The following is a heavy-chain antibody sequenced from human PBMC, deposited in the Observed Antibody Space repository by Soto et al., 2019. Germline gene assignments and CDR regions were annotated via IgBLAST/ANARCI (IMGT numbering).Heavy chain of an antibody. CDR2: IHPTGSA. CDR3: GSDTSGRDGFDI. D-gene: IGHD6-19*01. V-gene: IGHV4-4*07. J-gene: IGHJ3*02. CDR1: GDSISLYY. Sequence: SETLSLTCTVSGDSISLYYWTWIRQPAGKGLEWIGRIHPTGSASYNPPLKSRVSVSVDTSKNHFSLRLNSVTAADAAVYFCGSDTSGRDGFDIWGQGTMVTVSS.